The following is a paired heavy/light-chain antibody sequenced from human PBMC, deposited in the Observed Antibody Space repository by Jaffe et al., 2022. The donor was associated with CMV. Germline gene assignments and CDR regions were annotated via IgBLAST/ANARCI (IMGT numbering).Heavy chain of an antibody. CDR2: VYYSGST. D-gene: IGHD3-3*01. J-gene: IGHJ3*01. CDR1: GDSISASSYF. V-gene: IGHV4-39*02. CDR3: ATRDLVGTLLGVVLAFDL. Sequence: QLQMQESGPGLVKPSETLSLTCTVSGDSISASSYFWGWIRQPPGKGLEWIGSVYYSGSTYYNPSLESRVTISVDTSKNHLYLRLTSVTDADTAVYYCATRDLVGTLLGVVLAFDLWGQGTVVTVSS.
Light chain of an antibody. V-gene: IGKV3-15*01. CDR2: GAS. CDR1: ESVRSN. CDR3: QQYNNWPPIT. Sequence: EIVMTQSPATLSVSPGERATLSCRASESVRSNLAWYQQKPGQAPRLLIYGASSRATGIPARFSGSGSGTEFTLTISSLQSEDFAVYFCQQYNNWPPITFGQGTRLDIK. J-gene: IGKJ5*01.